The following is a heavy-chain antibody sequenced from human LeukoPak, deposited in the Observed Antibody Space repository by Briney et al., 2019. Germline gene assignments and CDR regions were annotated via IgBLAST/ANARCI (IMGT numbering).Heavy chain of an antibody. V-gene: IGHV1-18*01. CDR3: AKSHRGGLRFLVGFFYMDV. Sequence: ASVKVSCKASGYTFASYGVTWVRQAPGQGLEWMGWISAYNGNTNYARKFQGRVTMTTDTSTSTAYMELRSLRSDDTAVYYCAKSHRGGLRFLVGFFYMDVWGSGTAVAVSS. D-gene: IGHD3-3*01. CDR2: ISAYNGNT. J-gene: IGHJ6*03. CDR1: GYTFASYG.